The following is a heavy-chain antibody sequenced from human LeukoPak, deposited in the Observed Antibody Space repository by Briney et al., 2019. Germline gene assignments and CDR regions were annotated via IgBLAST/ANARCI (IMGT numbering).Heavy chain of an antibody. CDR1: GGSINSSDYY. D-gene: IGHD2-15*01. Sequence: SETLSLTCPVSGGSINSSDYYWGWIRQPPGKGLEWIGSIYYSGTTYYTPSLKSRVTISVDASKNQFSLKLSSVTAADTAVHYCARRGAADWFDPWGQGTLVTVSS. V-gene: IGHV4-39*01. CDR3: ARRGAADWFDP. J-gene: IGHJ5*02. CDR2: IYYSGTT.